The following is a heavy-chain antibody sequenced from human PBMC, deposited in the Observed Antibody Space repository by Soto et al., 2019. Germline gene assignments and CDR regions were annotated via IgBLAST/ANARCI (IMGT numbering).Heavy chain of an antibody. J-gene: IGHJ5*01. CDR2: INAGNGNT. V-gene: IGHV1-3*01. Sequence: ASVKVSCKASGYTSTSYAIHWVRQAPGQRLEWMGWINAGNGNTKYSQKFQDRVTITRDTSASTAYMELSSLRSEDTAVYYCASQSTDYSGNWFAYCGQGTLVTVSS. D-gene: IGHD6-13*01. CDR1: GYTSTSYA. CDR3: ASQSTDYSGNWFAY.